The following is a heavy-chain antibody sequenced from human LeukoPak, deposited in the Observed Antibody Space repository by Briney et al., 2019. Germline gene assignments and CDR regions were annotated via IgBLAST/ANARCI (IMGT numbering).Heavy chain of an antibody. J-gene: IGHJ4*02. CDR1: GFTFSSYG. Sequence: GGSLRLSCAASGFTFSSYGMHWVRQAPGKGLELVAVMWSDGSNKYYGESVKGRFTISRDNFKNTLYLQMNSLRAEDTAVYHCVREDGPIDSCGQGTLVTVSS. CDR3: VREDGPIDS. CDR2: MWSDGSNK. V-gene: IGHV3-33*01.